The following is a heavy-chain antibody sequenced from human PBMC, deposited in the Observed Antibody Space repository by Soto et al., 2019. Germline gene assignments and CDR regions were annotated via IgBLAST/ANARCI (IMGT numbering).Heavy chain of an antibody. V-gene: IGHV4-39*01. D-gene: IGHD3-22*01. Sequence: QLLLQESGPGLVKPSETLSLTCTVSGGSILDSTYYWAWLRQSPGKGLEWIGTIFYSGGTFYTPSLKSRVTMSVDTSNNQFSLKLSSVTAADTAVYYCARQASGYYYGWFDPWGQGTLVTVSS. CDR1: GGSILDSTYY. J-gene: IGHJ5*02. CDR2: IFYSGGT. CDR3: ARQASGYYYGWFDP.